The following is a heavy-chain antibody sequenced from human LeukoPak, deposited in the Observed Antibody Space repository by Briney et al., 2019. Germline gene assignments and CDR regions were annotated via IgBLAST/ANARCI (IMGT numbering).Heavy chain of an antibody. D-gene: IGHD3-22*01. CDR2: IYYSGST. CDR1: GGSISSSSYY. V-gene: IGHV4-39*07. Sequence: SETLPLTCTVSGGSISSSSYYWGWIRQPPGKGLEWIGSIYYSGSTYYNPSLKSRVTISVDTSKNQFSLKLSSVTAADTAVYYCARVDYYDSSGYLGNYYYYYMDVWGKGTTVTVSS. J-gene: IGHJ6*03. CDR3: ARVDYYDSSGYLGNYYYYYMDV.